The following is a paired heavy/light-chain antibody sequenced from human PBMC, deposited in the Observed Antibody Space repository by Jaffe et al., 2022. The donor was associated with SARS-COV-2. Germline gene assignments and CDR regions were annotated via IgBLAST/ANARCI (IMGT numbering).Light chain of an antibody. J-gene: IGKJ5*01. CDR1: QSLGNN. CDR2: DAS. V-gene: IGKV3-15*01. CDR3: HQYEKWPPGT. Sequence: IVLTQSPATLSVSPGERVTLSCRASQSLGNNLAWYQQKPGQSPRLLIFDASTRATGVPATFSGSGAGTEFTLTISDLQSEDSGIYYCHQYEKWPPGTFGQGTRLEIK.
Heavy chain of an antibody. J-gene: IGHJ4*02. CDR1: GFIFSTYA. D-gene: IGHD5-18*01. CDR2: ISASSSYI. V-gene: IGHV3-21*01. CDR3: ARERRGGYSYGCFAY. Sequence: EVQLVESGGGLVKPGGSLRVSCTASGFIFSTYAMSWVRQAPGKGLEWISSISASSSYIDYADSVKGRFTISRDNAKKSLYLQMNSLTTEDTAIYFCARERRGGYSYGCFAYWGQGAQVTVSS.